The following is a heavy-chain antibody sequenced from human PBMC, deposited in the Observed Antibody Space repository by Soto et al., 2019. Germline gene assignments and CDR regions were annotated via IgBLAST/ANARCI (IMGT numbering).Heavy chain of an antibody. V-gene: IGHV3-23*01. CDR1: GFSFSRFA. CDR3: AKYPNGDYVGAFDS. J-gene: IGHJ4*02. CDR2: IGGSGIIT. Sequence: EGQLLESGGCLVEAGGSLRLSFRASGFSFSRFAMTWVRQAPGKGVWGVSSIGGSGIITYYTDTEKGRFTISRDNSGNKLVLNMNSLRADDTAVYYCAKYPNGDYVGAFDSWGPGTLVSVSS. D-gene: IGHD4-17*01.